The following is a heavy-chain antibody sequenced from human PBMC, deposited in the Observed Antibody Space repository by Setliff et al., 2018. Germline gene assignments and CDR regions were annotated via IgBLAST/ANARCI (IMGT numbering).Heavy chain of an antibody. V-gene: IGHV4-59*08. CDR3: ARLSPYNTGPPFDY. D-gene: IGHD2-8*02. Sequence: ETLSLTCSVSGDSIFDNYWSWIRQSPGRGLEWIAYISYTGSTNYNPSLKSRVTISLDTSKNHFSLNLRSVAAADTAVYYCARLSPYNTGPPFDYWGQGTLVTVSS. CDR2: ISYTGST. CDR1: GDSIFDNY. J-gene: IGHJ4*02.